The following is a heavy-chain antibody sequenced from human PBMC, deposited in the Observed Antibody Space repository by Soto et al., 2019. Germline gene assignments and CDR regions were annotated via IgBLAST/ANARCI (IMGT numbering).Heavy chain of an antibody. D-gene: IGHD6-6*01. CDR2: IYYSGST. Sequence: NPSETLSLTCTVSGGSISSGGYYWSWIRQHPGKGLEWIGYIYYSGSTYYNPSLKSRVTISVDTSKNQFSLKLSSVTAADTAVYYCARRPLEYSSSSSWFDPWGQGTLVTVSS. J-gene: IGHJ5*02. CDR3: ARRPLEYSSSSSWFDP. V-gene: IGHV4-31*03. CDR1: GGSISSGGYY.